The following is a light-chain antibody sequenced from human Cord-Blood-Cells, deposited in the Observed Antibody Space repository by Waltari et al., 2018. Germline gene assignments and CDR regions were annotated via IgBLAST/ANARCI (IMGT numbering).Light chain of an antibody. CDR1: SGAVGGYHN. Sequence: QSALTQPATVSASPAQSITISCTGSSGAVGGYHNGSWYQQHPGKAPKLLIYDISKPPSGISARFSGSDSGSKASLTLSGLQAEDEADYYCRSYTSSSNLVFGGGTKLTVL. CDR3: RSYTSSSNLV. CDR2: DIS. J-gene: IGLJ2*01. V-gene: IGLV2-14*01.